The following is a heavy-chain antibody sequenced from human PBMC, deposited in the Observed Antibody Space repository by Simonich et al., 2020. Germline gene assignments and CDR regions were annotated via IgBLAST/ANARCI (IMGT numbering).Heavy chain of an antibody. Sequence: QVQLVQSGAEVKKPGASVKVSCKASGYTFTSYGISWVRQAPGQGLEWMGRISAYNGNTNYAQKRQGRVTMTTDTSTSTAYMELRSLRSDDTAVYYCARASRGTWWYYYFDYWGQGTLVTVSS. D-gene: IGHD2-15*01. CDR3: ARASRGTWWYYYFDY. CDR2: ISAYNGNT. CDR1: GYTFTSYG. J-gene: IGHJ4*02. V-gene: IGHV1-18*01.